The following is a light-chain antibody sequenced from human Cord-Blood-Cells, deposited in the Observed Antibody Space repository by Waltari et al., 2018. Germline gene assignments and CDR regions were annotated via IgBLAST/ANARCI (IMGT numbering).Light chain of an antibody. CDR2: DAS. J-gene: IGKJ1*01. CDR3: QQYDNLPWT. V-gene: IGKV1-33*01. Sequence: DIQMTQSPSSLSASVGDRFTITCQASQDISNSLNWYQQKPGKAPKLLIYDASNLETGVPSRFSGSGSGTDFTFTISSLQPEDIATYYCQQYDNLPWTFGQGTKVEIK. CDR1: QDISNS.